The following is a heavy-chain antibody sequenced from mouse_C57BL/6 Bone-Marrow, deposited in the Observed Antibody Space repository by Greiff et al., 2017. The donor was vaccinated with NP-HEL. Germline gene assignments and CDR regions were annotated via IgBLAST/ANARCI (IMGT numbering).Heavy chain of an antibody. D-gene: IGHD2-12*01. CDR1: GYTFTSYW. Sequence: VQLQQSGTVLARPGASVKMSCKTSGYTFTSYWMHWVKQRPGQGLEWIGAIYPGNSDTSYNQKFKGKAKLTAVTSASTAYIELSSLTKEDAAVYYCTRIRRSWFAYGGQGTLVTVSA. V-gene: IGHV1-5*01. J-gene: IGHJ3*01. CDR3: TRIRRSWFAY. CDR2: IYPGNSDT.